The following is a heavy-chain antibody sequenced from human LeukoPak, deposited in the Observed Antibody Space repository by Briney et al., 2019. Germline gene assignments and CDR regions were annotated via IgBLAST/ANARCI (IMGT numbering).Heavy chain of an antibody. CDR2: IYFSGNT. CDR3: ARDLPGYGSSYDAFDI. D-gene: IGHD6-13*01. V-gene: IGHV4-59*01. J-gene: IGHJ3*02. CDR1: AGSITSYY. Sequence: SETLSLTCTVSAGSITSYYWSWIRQPPGKGLEWIGYIYFSGNTNYNPSLKSRVTISVDTAKNQLSLKLSSVTAADTAVYYCARDLPGYGSSYDAFDIWGQGTMVTVSS.